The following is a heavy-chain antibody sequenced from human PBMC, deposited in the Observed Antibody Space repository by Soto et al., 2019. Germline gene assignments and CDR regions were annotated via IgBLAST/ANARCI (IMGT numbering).Heavy chain of an antibody. CDR3: ARRRASDYGGNHHPYYFDR. J-gene: IGHJ4*02. CDR1: GDSISNKNYF. D-gene: IGHD4-17*01. CDR2: ISYSGRT. Sequence: SETLSLTCTVSGDSISNKNYFWVWIRQSPRRGLELIGSISYSGRTYDNPSLQSRVTISIDASKNQFSLKLTSVTTADTAVYYCARRRASDYGGNHHPYYFDRWGQGALVTVSS. V-gene: IGHV4-39*01.